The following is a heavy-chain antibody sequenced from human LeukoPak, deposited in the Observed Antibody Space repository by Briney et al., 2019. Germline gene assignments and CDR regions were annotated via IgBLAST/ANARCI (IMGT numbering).Heavy chain of an antibody. J-gene: IGHJ4*02. Sequence: GGSLRLSCAASGFTFRNYALSWVRQAPGKGLEWVSTISDSGDSTYYADSVKGRFTISRDNSKNTLYLQMNSLRVEDTAVYYCTRLTVVAATTYWGQGALVTVSS. CDR3: TRLTVVAATTY. V-gene: IGHV3-23*01. D-gene: IGHD2-15*01. CDR1: GFTFRNYA. CDR2: ISDSGDST.